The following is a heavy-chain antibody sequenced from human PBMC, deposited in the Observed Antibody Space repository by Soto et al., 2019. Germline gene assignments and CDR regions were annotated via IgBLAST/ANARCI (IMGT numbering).Heavy chain of an antibody. CDR1: GGSISSSSYY. D-gene: IGHD3-10*01. CDR3: ASGSTSYYGSGSSWFDP. V-gene: IGHV4-39*01. CDR2: IYYSGST. Sequence: SETLSLTCTVSGGSISSSSYYWGWIRQPPGKGLEWIGSIYYSGSTYYNPSLKSRVTISVDTSKNQFSLKLSSVTAADTAVYYCASGSTSYYGSGSSWFDPWGQGTLVTVSS. J-gene: IGHJ5*02.